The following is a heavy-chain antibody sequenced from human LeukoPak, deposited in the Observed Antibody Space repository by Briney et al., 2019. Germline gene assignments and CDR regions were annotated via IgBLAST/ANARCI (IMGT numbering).Heavy chain of an antibody. D-gene: IGHD3-22*01. J-gene: IGHJ1*01. CDR2: ISGSGGST. CDR3: AGRTVTPYYHDSSGFHLQY. CDR1: GFTFSNYA. V-gene: IGHV3-23*01. Sequence: GGSLRLSCAASGFTFSNYAMSWVRQAPGKGLEWVSAISGSGGSTYYADSVKGRFTISRDNSKNTLYLQMNSLRAEDTAVYYCAGRTVTPYYHDSSGFHLQYWGQGTLVTVSS.